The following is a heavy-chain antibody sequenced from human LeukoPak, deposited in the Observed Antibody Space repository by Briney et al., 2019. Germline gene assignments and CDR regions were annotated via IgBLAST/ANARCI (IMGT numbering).Heavy chain of an antibody. J-gene: IGHJ3*02. CDR2: IYSGGST. V-gene: IGHV3-66*01. Sequence: GGSLRLSCAASGFTFSSYAMSWVRQAPGKGLEWVSVIYSGGSTYYADSVKGRFTISRDNSKNTLYLQMNSLRAEDTAVYYCARMGHDAFDIWGQGTMVTVSS. D-gene: IGHD3-16*01. CDR3: ARMGHDAFDI. CDR1: GFTFSSYA.